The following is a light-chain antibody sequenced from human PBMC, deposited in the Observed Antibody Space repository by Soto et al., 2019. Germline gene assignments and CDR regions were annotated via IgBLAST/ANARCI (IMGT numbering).Light chain of an antibody. Sequence: QSALTQPPSASGSPGQSVTISCTGTSSDVGGYDYVSWFQQHPGKVPRLLIYEVTERPSGVPDRFSGSKSGNTASLTVSGFRAEDEADYYCISYAGSNSIFGGGTKVTVL. CDR3: ISYAGSNSI. V-gene: IGLV2-8*01. J-gene: IGLJ2*01. CDR1: SSDVGGYDY. CDR2: EVT.